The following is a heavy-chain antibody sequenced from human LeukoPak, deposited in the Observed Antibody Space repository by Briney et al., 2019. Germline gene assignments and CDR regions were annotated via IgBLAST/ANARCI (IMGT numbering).Heavy chain of an antibody. CDR3: ARLKSNSGPINY. J-gene: IGHJ4*02. CDR2: IYPGDSDT. D-gene: IGHD6-19*01. V-gene: IGHV5-51*01. Sequence: KGGASLQISCEVSESTFSNYWIGWVRRLPGKGLEWMGIIYPGDSDTRYSPSFQGQVTISVDKSINPAYLQWNSLKASDTAMYYCARLKSNSGPINYWGQGTLVTVSS. CDR1: ESTFSNYW.